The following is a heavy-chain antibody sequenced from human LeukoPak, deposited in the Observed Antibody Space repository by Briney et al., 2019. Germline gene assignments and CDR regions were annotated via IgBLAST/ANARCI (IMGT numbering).Heavy chain of an antibody. CDR1: GGSISSYY. Sequence: PSETLSLTCTVSGGSISSYYWSWIRQPAGKGLEWIGRIYTSGSTNYNPSLKSRVTLSVDTSKNQVSLTLRSVTAADTAVYYCVRERGYYGDSLWGQGTLVTVSS. D-gene: IGHD4-17*01. CDR3: VRERGYYGDSL. CDR2: IYTSGST. V-gene: IGHV4-4*07. J-gene: IGHJ4*02.